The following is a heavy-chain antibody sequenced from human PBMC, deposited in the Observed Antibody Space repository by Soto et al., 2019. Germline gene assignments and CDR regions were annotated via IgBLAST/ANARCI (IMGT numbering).Heavy chain of an antibody. CDR3: ARVGWDPQGYGDWHY. CDR2: INPGYGNT. J-gene: IGHJ4*02. D-gene: IGHD4-17*01. CDR1: GYTFTTYA. Sequence: VQLVQSGAGVKKPGASVKLSCRGSGYTFTTYAMHWVREAPGQSLEWMGWINPGYGNTKYSQKFQDRVTITRDVTATTVYMELTSLTSKDTAFYFCARVGWDPQGYGDWHYWGQGALVTVSS. V-gene: IGHV1-3*01.